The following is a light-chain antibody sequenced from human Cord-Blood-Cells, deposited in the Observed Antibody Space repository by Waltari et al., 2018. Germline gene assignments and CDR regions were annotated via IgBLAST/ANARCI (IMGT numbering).Light chain of an antibody. J-gene: IGLJ2*01. CDR3: AAWDDSLKGVV. V-gene: IGLV1-36*01. CDR2: HDD. Sequence: QTVLTHPPSLSETPGQRVTISFSGSSSKIRNTAANCYQQHPGKAPKLLIYHDDLLPSGVSDRFSGSKAGTSASRAISGLQSEDEADYYWAAWDDSLKGVVFGGGTKLTVL. CDR1: SSKIRNTA.